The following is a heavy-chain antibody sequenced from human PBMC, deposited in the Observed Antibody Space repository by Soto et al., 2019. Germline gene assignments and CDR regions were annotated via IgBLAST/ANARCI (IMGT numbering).Heavy chain of an antibody. Sequence: SETLSLTCTVSGGSISSGDYYWSWIRQPPGKGLEWIGYIYYSGSTYYNPSLKSRVTISVDTSKNQFSLKLSSVTAADTAVYYCARGPYDILTQYYYAMDVWGQGTTVTVSS. CDR1: GGSISSGDYY. CDR2: IYYSGST. J-gene: IGHJ6*02. V-gene: IGHV4-30-4*01. D-gene: IGHD3-9*01. CDR3: ARGPYDILTQYYYAMDV.